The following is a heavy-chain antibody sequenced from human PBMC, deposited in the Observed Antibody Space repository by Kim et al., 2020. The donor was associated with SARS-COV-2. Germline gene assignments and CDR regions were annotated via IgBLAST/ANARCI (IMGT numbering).Heavy chain of an antibody. V-gene: IGHV4-34*01. Sequence: SETLSLTCAVYGGSFSGYYWSWIRQPPGKGLEWIGEINHSGSTNYNPSLKSRVTISVDTSKNQFSLKLSSVTAADTAVYYCARGLNGYSYGYLFDYWGQGTLVTVSS. D-gene: IGHD5-18*01. J-gene: IGHJ4*02. CDR3: ARGLNGYSYGYLFDY. CDR2: INHSGST. CDR1: GGSFSGYY.